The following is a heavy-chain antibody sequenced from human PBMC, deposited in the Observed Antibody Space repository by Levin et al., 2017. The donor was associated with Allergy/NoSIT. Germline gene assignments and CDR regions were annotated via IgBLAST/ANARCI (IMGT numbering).Heavy chain of an antibody. J-gene: IGHJ4*02. Sequence: VASVKVSCKASGGTFSSYAISWVRQAPGQGLEWMGGIIPIFGTANYAQKFQGRVTITADKSTSTAYMELSSLRSEDTAVYYCARGSDYGDYGDFDYWGQGTLVTVSS. CDR3: ARGSDYGDYGDFDY. CDR1: GGTFSSYA. CDR2: IIPIFGTA. D-gene: IGHD4-17*01. V-gene: IGHV1-69*06.